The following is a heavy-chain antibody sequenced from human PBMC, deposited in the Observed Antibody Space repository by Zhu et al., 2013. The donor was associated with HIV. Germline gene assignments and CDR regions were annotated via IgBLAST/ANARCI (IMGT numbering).Heavy chain of an antibody. CDR1: GGTFNSYG. CDR3: AKTLIAVAGLGLSGDPYDYYFYQGMDV. Sequence: QLVQSGAEVKKPGSSVKVSCRASGGTFNSYGFIWVRQAPGQGLEWMGSIIPIVGTAYYAQRFQDRVTMTADESTSTAYMELSSLRSEDTAVFYCAKTLIAVAGLGLSGDPYDYYFYQGMDVWGQGTTVTVSS. CDR2: IIPIVGTA. D-gene: IGHD6-19*01. V-gene: IGHV1-69*18. J-gene: IGHJ6*02.